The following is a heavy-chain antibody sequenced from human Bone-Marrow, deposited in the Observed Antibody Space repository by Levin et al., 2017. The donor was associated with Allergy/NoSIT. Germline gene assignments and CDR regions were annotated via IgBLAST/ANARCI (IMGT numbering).Heavy chain of an antibody. CDR3: ARDARYPGLRFLEWFNSI. D-gene: IGHD3-3*01. V-gene: IGHV3-33*01. J-gene: IGHJ3*02. CDR2: IWYDGSNK. CDR1: GFTFSSYG. Sequence: PGGSLRLSCAASGFTFSSYGMHWVRQAPGKGLEWVAVIWYDGSNKYYADSVKGRFTISRDNSKNTLYLQMNSLRAEDTAVYYCARDARYPGLRFLEWFNSIWGQGTMVTVSS.